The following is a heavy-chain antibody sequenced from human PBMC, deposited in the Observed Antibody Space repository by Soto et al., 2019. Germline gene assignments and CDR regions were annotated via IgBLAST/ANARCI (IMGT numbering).Heavy chain of an antibody. CDR2: INPNGGST. CDR3: VRATAARQRDYSYHYYLHI. CDR1: GYTFINYY. D-gene: IGHD6-6*01. Sequence: GASVKVSCKASGYTFINYYIHWVRQAPGPGLEWMGVINPNGGSTVYAQKFQGRVTLTRDTSTSTVYVELSSLRSDDTAVYFCVRATAARQRDYSYHYYLHIWGKGTTVTVSS. V-gene: IGHV1-46*03. J-gene: IGHJ6*03.